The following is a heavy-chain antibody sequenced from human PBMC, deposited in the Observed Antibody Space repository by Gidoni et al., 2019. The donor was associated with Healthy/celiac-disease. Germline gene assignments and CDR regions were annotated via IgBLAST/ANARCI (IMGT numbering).Heavy chain of an antibody. Sequence: EVQLVESGGGLVQPGGSLRLSCAASGFTFSSYEMNWVRQAPGKGLEWVSYISSSGSTIYYADSVKGRFTISRDNAKNSLYLQMNSLRAEDTAVYYCARIAVAAAEFDYWGQGTLVTVSS. CDR3: ARIAVAAAEFDY. D-gene: IGHD6-19*01. CDR2: ISSSGSTI. J-gene: IGHJ4*02. V-gene: IGHV3-48*03. CDR1: GFTFSSYE.